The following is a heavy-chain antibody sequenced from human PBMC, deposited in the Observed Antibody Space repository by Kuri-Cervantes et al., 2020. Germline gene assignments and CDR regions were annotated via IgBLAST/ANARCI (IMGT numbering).Heavy chain of an antibody. CDR3: ARPNLLWLKLFDY. V-gene: IGHV3-11*01. CDR1: GFTFSDYY. CDR2: ISSSGSTI. Sequence: GGSLRLSCAASGFTFSDYYMSWIRQAPGKGLEWVSYISSSGSTIYYADSVKGRFTISRDNAKNSLYLQMNSLRAEDTAVYYCARPNLLWLKLFDYWGQGTLVTVSS. D-gene: IGHD5-18*01. J-gene: IGHJ4*02.